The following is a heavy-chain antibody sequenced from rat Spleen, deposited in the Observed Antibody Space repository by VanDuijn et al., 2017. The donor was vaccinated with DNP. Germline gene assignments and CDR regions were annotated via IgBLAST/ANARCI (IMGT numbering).Heavy chain of an antibody. CDR3: ATQNVYYGLLLPGAY. J-gene: IGHJ3*01. CDR1: GFTFSDYA. CDR2: IIYDGSST. V-gene: IGHV5S10*01. D-gene: IGHD1-6*01. Sequence: EVQLVESGGGLVQPGNSLKLSCAASGFTFSDYAMAWVRQSPKKGLEWVATIIYDGSSTYYRDSVKGRFTISRDNAKSTLYLQMDSLRSEDTATYYCATQNVYYGLLLPGAYWGQGTLVTVSS.